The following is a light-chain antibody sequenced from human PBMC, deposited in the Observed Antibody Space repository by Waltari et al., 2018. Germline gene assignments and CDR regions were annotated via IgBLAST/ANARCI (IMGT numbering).Light chain of an antibody. CDR3: QQSYSAPWT. J-gene: IGKJ1*01. CDR2: AAS. CDR1: QNISSY. V-gene: IGKV1-39*01. Sequence: DIQMTQSPSSLSASVGDRVTITCRASQNISSYLNWYQQKPGKAPKLLIYAASSLQSGVPSRFSGSGSGTDFTLTISSPQPEDFATYYCQQSYSAPWTFGQGTKVGIK.